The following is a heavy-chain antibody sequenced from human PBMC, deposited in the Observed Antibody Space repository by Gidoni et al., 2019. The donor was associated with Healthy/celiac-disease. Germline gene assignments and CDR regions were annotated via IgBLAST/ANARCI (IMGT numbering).Heavy chain of an antibody. D-gene: IGHD6-13*01. J-gene: IGHJ6*02. CDR1: GFTFSDYY. Sequence: QVQLVESGGGLVKPGGSLRLSCAASGFTFSDYYMRWIRQAPGKGLEWVSYISSSGSTIYYADSVKGRFTISRDNAKNSLYLQMNSLRAEDTAVYYCARDCQQLPGGGYYYYYGMDVWGQGTTVTVSS. V-gene: IGHV3-11*01. CDR3: ARDCQQLPGGGYYYYYGMDV. CDR2: ISSSGSTI.